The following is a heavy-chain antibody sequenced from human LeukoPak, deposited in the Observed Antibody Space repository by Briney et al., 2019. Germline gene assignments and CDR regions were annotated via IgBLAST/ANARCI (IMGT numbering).Heavy chain of an antibody. V-gene: IGHV4-39*07. CDR1: GGSISSSSYY. Sequence: PSETLSLTCTVSGGSISSSSYYWGWIRQPPGKGLEWIGSIYHSGSTYNNPSYKSRVTISVDTSKNQFSLKLSSVTAADTAVYYCARSGTAVTTTDFDYWGQGILVTVSS. CDR2: IYHSGST. D-gene: IGHD4-17*01. CDR3: ARSGTAVTTTDFDY. J-gene: IGHJ4*02.